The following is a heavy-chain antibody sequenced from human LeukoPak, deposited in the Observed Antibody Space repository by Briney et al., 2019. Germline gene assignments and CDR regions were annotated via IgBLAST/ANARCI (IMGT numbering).Heavy chain of an antibody. CDR1: GFMFSNYD. J-gene: IGHJ4*02. CDR3: ARGRGYIYGYDY. D-gene: IGHD5-18*01. Sequence: GGSLRLPCAASGFMFSNYDMHWVRQAPGKGLEYVSHISTNGGSTYYAISVKGRFTISRDNSKNTLYLQMGSLRAEDMAVYYCARGRGYIYGYDYWGQGTLVTVSS. V-gene: IGHV3-64*01. CDR2: ISTNGGST.